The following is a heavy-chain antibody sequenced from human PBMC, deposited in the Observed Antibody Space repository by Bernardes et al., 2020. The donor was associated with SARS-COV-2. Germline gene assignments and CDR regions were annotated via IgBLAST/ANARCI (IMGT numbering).Heavy chain of an antibody. V-gene: IGHV1-2*02. CDR2: ISPKSGAT. Sequence: ASVKVSCKASGYTFSDYYIHWLRQAPGQGLEWMGWISPKSGATNHAQKFQGRVTLTRDTSISTDYMELSSLRSDDTAVYYCARTFYYDRGGDSLFDLWGQGTPVTVSS. CDR3: ARTFYYDRGGDSLFDL. J-gene: IGHJ4*02. CDR1: GYTFSDYY. D-gene: IGHD2-21*01.